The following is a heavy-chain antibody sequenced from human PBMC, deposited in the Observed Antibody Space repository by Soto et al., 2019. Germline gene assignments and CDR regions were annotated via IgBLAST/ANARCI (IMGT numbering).Heavy chain of an antibody. CDR1: GFTFSNYA. V-gene: IGHV3-23*01. CDR2: ISGSGGNT. Sequence: EVQLLESGGGLVQPGGSLRLSCAASGFTFSNYAMSWVRQAPGKGLEWVSAISGSGGNTYYADSVKGRFTISRDNSQNTRYLDMNRLRYYDTAVYYCAKGCRLWSAAGYDYWGQGTLVTVSS. CDR3: AKGCRLWSAAGYDY. D-gene: IGHD2-21*01. J-gene: IGHJ4*02.